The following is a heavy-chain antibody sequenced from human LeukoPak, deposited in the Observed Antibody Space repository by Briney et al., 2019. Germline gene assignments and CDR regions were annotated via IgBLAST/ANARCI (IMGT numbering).Heavy chain of an antibody. D-gene: IGHD3-22*01. V-gene: IGHV4-39*07. CDR3: ASLGDYYDSSGPFGRRDAFDI. CDR1: GGSFSSSSYY. J-gene: IGHJ3*02. CDR2: IYYSGST. Sequence: SETLSLTCTVSGGSFSSSSYYWGWIRQPPGKGLEWIGSIYYSGSTYYNPSLRSRVTISVDTSKNQFSLKLSSVTAADTAVYYCASLGDYYDSSGPFGRRDAFDIWGQGTMVTVSS.